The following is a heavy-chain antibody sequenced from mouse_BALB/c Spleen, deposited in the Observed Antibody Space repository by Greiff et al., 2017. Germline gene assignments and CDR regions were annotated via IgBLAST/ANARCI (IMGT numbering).Heavy chain of an antibody. CDR3: ARWAPDY. V-gene: IGHV1-7*01. J-gene: IGHJ2*01. CDR2: INPSTGYT. CDR1: GYTFTSYW. Sequence: QVQLQQSGAELAKPGASVKMSCKASGYTFTSYWMHWVKQRPGQGLEWIGYINPSTGYTEYNQKFKDKATLTADKSSSTAYMQLSSLTSEDSAVYYCARWAPDYWGQGTTLTVSS.